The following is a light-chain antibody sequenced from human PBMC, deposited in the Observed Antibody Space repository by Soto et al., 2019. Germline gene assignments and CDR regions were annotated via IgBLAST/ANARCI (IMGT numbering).Light chain of an antibody. CDR2: PND. CDR1: SSNIGSNT. Sequence: QSVLTQPPSASGTPGQRVAISCSGSSSNIGSNTVNWYQQLPGTAPKLLMYPNDQRPSGVPDRFSGSKSGTSASLAISGLQSEDEADYYCATWDDSLHGPVFGGGTKLTVL. CDR3: ATWDDSLHGPV. V-gene: IGLV1-44*01. J-gene: IGLJ3*02.